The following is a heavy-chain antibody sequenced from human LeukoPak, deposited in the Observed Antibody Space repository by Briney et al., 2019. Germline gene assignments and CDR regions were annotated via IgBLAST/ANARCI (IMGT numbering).Heavy chain of an antibody. V-gene: IGHV1-2*02. D-gene: IGHD5-12*01. CDR1: GYTFTGYY. CDR2: INPNSGGT. Sequence: GASVKVSCKASGYTFTGYYIDWVRQAPGQGLEWMGWINPNSGGTNSAQKFQGRVTMTRDTSTSTAYMELSRLRSDDTAVYYCARGSVPTKYSGYDYFGSGWFDPWGQGTLVTVSS. CDR3: ARGSVPTKYSGYDYFGSGWFDP. J-gene: IGHJ5*02.